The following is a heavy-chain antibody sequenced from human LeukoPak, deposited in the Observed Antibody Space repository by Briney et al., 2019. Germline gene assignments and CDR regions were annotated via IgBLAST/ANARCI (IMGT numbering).Heavy chain of an antibody. CDR1: GGTFSSFG. D-gene: IGHD1-26*01. V-gene: IGHV1-69*13. Sequence: SVKVSCKASGGTFSSFGISWVRQAPGQGLEWMGGVIPMFRTTNYAQKFQGRVTITADESTSTAYMDLSSLRSDDTAVYYCARDGSGTIAAFDIWGQGTMVTVSS. CDR2: VIPMFRTT. CDR3: ARDGSGTIAAFDI. J-gene: IGHJ3*02.